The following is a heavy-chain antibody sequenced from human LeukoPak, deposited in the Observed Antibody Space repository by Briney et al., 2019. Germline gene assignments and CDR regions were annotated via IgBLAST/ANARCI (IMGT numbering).Heavy chain of an antibody. V-gene: IGHV3-23*01. Sequence: GGSLRLSCAASGFTFSNYWMSWVRQAPGKGLEWVSAISGSGGSTYYADSVKGRFTISRDNSKNTLYLQMNSLRAEDTAVYYCAKGDYYDSSGYYPDAFDIWSQGTMVTVSS. CDR2: ISGSGGST. D-gene: IGHD3-22*01. J-gene: IGHJ3*02. CDR1: GFTFSNYW. CDR3: AKGDYYDSSGYYPDAFDI.